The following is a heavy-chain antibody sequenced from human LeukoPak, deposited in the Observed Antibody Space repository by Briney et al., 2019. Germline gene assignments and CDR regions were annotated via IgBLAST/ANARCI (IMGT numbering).Heavy chain of an antibody. CDR1: GGSFSVYY. CDR2: INHSGST. Sequence: PSETLSLTCAVYGGSFSVYYWSWIRQPPGKGLEWIGEINHSGSTNYNPSLKSRVTISVDTSKNQFSLKLSSVTAADTAVYYCARGSGRRITMVRGVPTLDYWGQGTLVTVSS. CDR3: ARGSGRRITMVRGVPTLDY. J-gene: IGHJ4*02. D-gene: IGHD3-10*01. V-gene: IGHV4-34*01.